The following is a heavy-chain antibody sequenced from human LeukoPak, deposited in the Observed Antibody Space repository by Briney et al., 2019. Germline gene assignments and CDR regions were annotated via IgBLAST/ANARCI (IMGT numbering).Heavy chain of an antibody. V-gene: IGHV5-51*01. CDR2: IYPGDSDT. CDR3: ARALQGNYFDY. CDR1: GCLFTGYW. Sequence: GESLKISCKGSGCLFTGYWIGWVRQLPGKGLEWMGIIYPGDSDTRYSPSFQGQVTISAGKSISTAYLQWSSLKASDTAMYYCARALQGNYFDYWGQGTLVTVSS. D-gene: IGHD3-10*01. J-gene: IGHJ4*02.